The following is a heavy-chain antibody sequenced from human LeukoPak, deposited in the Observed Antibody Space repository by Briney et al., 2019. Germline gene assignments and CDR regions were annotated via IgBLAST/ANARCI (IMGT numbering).Heavy chain of an antibody. J-gene: IGHJ4*02. D-gene: IGHD3-16*01. CDR2: ISGSGSDT. CDR3: AVGRLRLGDQYYFDY. V-gene: IGHV3-23*01. CDR1: GFTFSNYA. Sequence: GGSLTLSCAASGFTFSNYAMSWVRQAPGKGLEWVSAISGSGSDTYYADSVKGRFTISRDNSNNTLYLQMNSLRAEDTAVYYCAVGRLRLGDQYYFDYWGQGTLVTVSS.